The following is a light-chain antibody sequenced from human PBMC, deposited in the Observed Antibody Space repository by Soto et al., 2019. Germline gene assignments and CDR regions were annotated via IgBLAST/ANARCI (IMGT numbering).Light chain of an antibody. Sequence: EIVLTQSPATLSLSPGGRATLSCRASQSVSSCLAWYQQKPGQAPRLLIYDASNRATGIPARFSGSGSGTDFTLTISSLEPEDFAVYYCQQSSNWPLTFGGGTKVDIK. J-gene: IGKJ4*01. CDR3: QQSSNWPLT. V-gene: IGKV3-11*01. CDR2: DAS. CDR1: QSVSSC.